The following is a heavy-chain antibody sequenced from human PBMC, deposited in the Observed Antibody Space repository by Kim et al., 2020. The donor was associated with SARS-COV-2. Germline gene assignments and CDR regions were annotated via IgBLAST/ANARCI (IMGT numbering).Heavy chain of an antibody. J-gene: IGHJ6*01. CDR3: ARLVGTTGYYGLDV. CDR2: IRDKAKSFAT. V-gene: IGHV3-73*01. D-gene: IGHD1-26*01. CDR1: GFTFSDSA. Sequence: GGSLRLSCAASGFTFSDSAIHWVRQASGKGLEWVGRIRDKAKSFATAYAASVQGRFTISRDDSKNTAYLQMNSLNNEDSAVYYCARLVGTTGYYGLDVWG.